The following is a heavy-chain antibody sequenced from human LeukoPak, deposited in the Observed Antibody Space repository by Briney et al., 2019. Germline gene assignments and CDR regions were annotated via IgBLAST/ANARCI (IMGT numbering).Heavy chain of an antibody. CDR1: GYTSTGYY. CDR3: ARLGTAMAQFDY. V-gene: IGHV1-2*02. CDR2: INPNSGGT. Sequence: ASVKVSCKASGYTSTGYYMHWVRQAPGQGLEWMGWINPNSGGTNCAQKFQGRVTMTRDTSISTAYMELSRLRSDDTAMYYCARLGTAMAQFDYWGQGTLVTVSS. J-gene: IGHJ4*02. D-gene: IGHD5-18*01.